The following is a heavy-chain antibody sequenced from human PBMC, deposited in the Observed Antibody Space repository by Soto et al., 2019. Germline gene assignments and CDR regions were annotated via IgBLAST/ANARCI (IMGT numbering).Heavy chain of an antibody. V-gene: IGHV1-18*01. CDR1: GYTFINYH. CDR3: ATPPRGAMATD. Sequence: QVQLVQSGGEVKKPGASVTVSCKASGYTFINYHITWVRQAPGQGLAWMAWINTYNGMTDYAQGFQGRVTMTRDTSTSTAYMELRNLGSDDTAVYFCATPPRGAMATDWGQGTLVTVSS. J-gene: IGHJ4*02. CDR2: INTYNGMT. D-gene: IGHD5-12*01.